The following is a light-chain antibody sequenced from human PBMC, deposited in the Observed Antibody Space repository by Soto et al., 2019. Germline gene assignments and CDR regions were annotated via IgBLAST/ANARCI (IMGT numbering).Light chain of an antibody. Sequence: EIVLTQSPATLSLSPGERATLSCRASQSVSSYLAWYQRKPGQAPRLLIYDASNRDTGIPARFSGSASGTHFTLTIGSLEPEDFAVYYCQQRSNWLFTFGPGTKVDIK. CDR3: QQRSNWLFT. V-gene: IGKV3-11*01. CDR2: DAS. J-gene: IGKJ3*01. CDR1: QSVSSY.